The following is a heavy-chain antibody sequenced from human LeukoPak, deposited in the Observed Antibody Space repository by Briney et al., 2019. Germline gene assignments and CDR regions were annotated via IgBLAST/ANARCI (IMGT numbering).Heavy chain of an antibody. CDR2: IYSGGST. CDR3: VKQKTAYEILTGSLYYYGMDV. Sequence: GGSLRLSCAASGFTFSSYSMNWVRQAPGKGLEWVSVIYSGGSTYYADSVKGRFTISRHNSKNTLYLQMNSLRAEDTAVYYCVKQKTAYEILTGSLYYYGMDVWGQGTTVTVSS. CDR1: GFTFSSYS. J-gene: IGHJ6*02. V-gene: IGHV3-53*04. D-gene: IGHD3-9*01.